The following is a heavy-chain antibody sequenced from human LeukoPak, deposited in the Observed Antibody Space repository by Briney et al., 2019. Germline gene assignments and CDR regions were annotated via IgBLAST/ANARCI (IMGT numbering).Heavy chain of an antibody. V-gene: IGHV3-33*01. J-gene: IGHJ4*02. CDR3: AREIFGPGSYPDF. CDR1: GIAFNTNA. CDR2: ISHDGSRK. D-gene: IGHD3-10*01. Sequence: GGSLRLSCAASGIAFNTNAMHWVRQAPGQGLEWVALISHDGSRKFYSNSVRGQFTISRDNYKNTVSLQMNNLRPEDTAVYYCAREIFGPGSYPDFWGQGTLVTVSS.